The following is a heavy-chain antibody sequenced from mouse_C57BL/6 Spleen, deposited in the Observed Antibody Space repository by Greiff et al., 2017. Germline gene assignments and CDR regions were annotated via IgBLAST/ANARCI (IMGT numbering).Heavy chain of an antibody. V-gene: IGHV1-64*01. D-gene: IGHD1-1*01. CDR1: GYTFTSYW. CDR3: ARSPYGPYFDY. Sequence: VQLQQSGAELVKPGASVKLSCKASGYTFTSYWMHWVKQRPGQGLEWIGMIHPNSGSTNYNEKFKSKATLTVDKSSSTAYMQLSSLTSEDSAVYYCARSPYGPYFDYWGQGTTLTVAS. J-gene: IGHJ2*01. CDR2: IHPNSGST.